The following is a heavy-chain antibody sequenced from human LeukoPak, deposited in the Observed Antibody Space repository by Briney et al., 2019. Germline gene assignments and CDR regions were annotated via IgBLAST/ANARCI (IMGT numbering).Heavy chain of an antibody. J-gene: IGHJ4*02. CDR1: GGSISSSSYY. CDR2: IYYSGST. CDR3: ARAKTGTLYYYDY. D-gene: IGHD1-1*01. V-gene: IGHV4-39*01. Sequence: SETLSLTCTVSGGSISSSSYYWGWIRQPPGKGLEWIGSIYYSGSTYYNPSLKSRVTISVDTSKNQFSLKLSSVTAADTAVYYCARAKTGTLYYYDYWGQGTLVTVSS.